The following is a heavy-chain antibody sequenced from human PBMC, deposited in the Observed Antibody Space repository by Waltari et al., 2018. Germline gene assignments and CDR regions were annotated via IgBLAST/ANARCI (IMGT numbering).Heavy chain of an antibody. CDR1: GFTFGSYW. Sequence: VQLVESGGALVQPGGSLRLSCVGSGFTFGSYWMHWVRQVPGKGLIWVSRIKTDGSTADYVDSVKGRFTISRDNGGNKMYLQMNRLRAEDTAVYYCARGGSGGTYGLFDYWGQGTLVTVSS. V-gene: IGHV3-74*01. J-gene: IGHJ4*02. D-gene: IGHD2-15*01. CDR2: IKTDGSTA. CDR3: ARGGSGGTYGLFDY.